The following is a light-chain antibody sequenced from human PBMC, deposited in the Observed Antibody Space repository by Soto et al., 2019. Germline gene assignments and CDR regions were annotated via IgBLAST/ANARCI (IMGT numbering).Light chain of an antibody. CDR3: QQTYSTPRT. Sequence: DIQMTQSPSSLSASVGDRVTITCRASRSINTYVNWYQQRPGKAPELLIYSASSLHNGVPSRFSGSGAGTDFTFTINSLLPEDFAIYYCQQTYSTPRTFGQGTKVDIK. CDR2: SAS. V-gene: IGKV1-39*01. CDR1: RSINTY. J-gene: IGKJ1*01.